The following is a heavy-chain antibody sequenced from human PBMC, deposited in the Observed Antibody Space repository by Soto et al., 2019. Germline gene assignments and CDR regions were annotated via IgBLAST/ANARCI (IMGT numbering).Heavy chain of an antibody. CDR3: AKEGVTTQTGNWFDP. D-gene: IGHD3-22*01. J-gene: IGHJ5*02. CDR1: GFTFSSYA. Sequence: HPGGSLKLSCAASGFTFSSYAMGWVRQAPGKGLEWVSAISGSGGSTYYADSVKGRFTISRDNSKNTLYLQMNSLRAEDTAVYYCAKEGVTTQTGNWFDPWGQGTLVTVSS. CDR2: ISGSGGST. V-gene: IGHV3-23*01.